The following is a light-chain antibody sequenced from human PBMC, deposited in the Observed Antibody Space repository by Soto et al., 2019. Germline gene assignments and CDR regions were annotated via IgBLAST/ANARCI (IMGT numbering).Light chain of an antibody. CDR1: QSVSSY. CDR2: DAS. Sequence: EIVLTQSPATLSLFLGERATLSCRASQSVSSYLAWYQQKPGQAPRLLIYDASNRATGIPARFSGSGSGTDFTLTISSLEPEDFAVYYCQQRSNWPPRLTFGGGTKVEIK. CDR3: QQRSNWPPRLT. V-gene: IGKV3-11*01. J-gene: IGKJ4*01.